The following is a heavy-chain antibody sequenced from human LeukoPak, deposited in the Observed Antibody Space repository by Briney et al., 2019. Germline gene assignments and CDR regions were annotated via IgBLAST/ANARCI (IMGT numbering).Heavy chain of an antibody. Sequence: PRGSLRLSCAASGFTFSSYWMSWVRQAPGKGLEWVANIKQDGREKYYVDSVKGRFTISRDNAKNSLYLQMNSLRAEDTAVYYCARRDFIAARSGRSYYYYYYMDVWGKGTTVTVPS. J-gene: IGHJ6*03. CDR2: IKQDGREK. V-gene: IGHV3-7*01. CDR1: GFTFSSYW. D-gene: IGHD6-6*01. CDR3: ARRDFIAARSGRSYYYYYYMDV.